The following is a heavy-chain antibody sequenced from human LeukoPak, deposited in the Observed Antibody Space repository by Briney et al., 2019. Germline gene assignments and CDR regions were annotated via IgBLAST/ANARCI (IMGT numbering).Heavy chain of an antibody. D-gene: IGHD3-3*01. Sequence: SETLSLTCTVSGGSISSSSYSWGWIRQPPGKGLEWIGSIYYSGTTYYNPSLKSRVTISVDTSKIQFSLKLSSVAATDTAVYFCARLRFDFWSGYTHPYFDYGGQGTLVTVSS. CDR1: GGSISSSSYS. J-gene: IGHJ4*02. CDR3: ARLRFDFWSGYTHPYFDY. CDR2: IYYSGTT. V-gene: IGHV4-39*01.